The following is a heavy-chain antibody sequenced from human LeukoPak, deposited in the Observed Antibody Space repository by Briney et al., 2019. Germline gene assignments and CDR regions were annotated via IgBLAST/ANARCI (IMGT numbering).Heavy chain of an antibody. V-gene: IGHV3-30*04. J-gene: IGHJ4*02. CDR1: GFTFSSYA. Sequence: GGSLRLSCAASGFTFSSYAMHWVRQAPGKGLEWVAVISYDGSNKYYADSVKGRFTISRDNSKNTLYLQMNSLRAEDTAVYYCARNYGKSQYSSSWGAVWGRYFDYWGQGTLVTVSS. D-gene: IGHD6-13*01. CDR3: ARNYGKSQYSSSWGAVWGRYFDY. CDR2: ISYDGSNK.